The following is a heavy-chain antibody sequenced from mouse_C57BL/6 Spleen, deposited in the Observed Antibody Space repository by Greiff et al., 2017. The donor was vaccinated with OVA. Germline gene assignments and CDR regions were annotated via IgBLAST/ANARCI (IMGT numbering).Heavy chain of an antibody. J-gene: IGHJ2*01. CDR1: GYAFSSYW. Sequence: VHLVESGAELVKPGASVKISCKASGYAFSSYWMNWVKQRPGKGLEWIGQIYPGDGDTNYNGKFKGKATLTADKSSSTAYMQLSSLTSEDSAVYFCARGNWDGRYYFDYWGQGTTLTVSS. V-gene: IGHV1-80*01. D-gene: IGHD4-1*01. CDR3: ARGNWDGRYYFDY. CDR2: IYPGDGDT.